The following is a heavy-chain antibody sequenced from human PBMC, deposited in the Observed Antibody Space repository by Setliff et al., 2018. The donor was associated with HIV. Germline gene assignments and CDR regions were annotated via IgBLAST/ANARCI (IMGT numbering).Heavy chain of an antibody. Sequence: GGSLRLSCAAPGLTFSRHWMHWVRQAPGKGLVWVSRVNNDGSSTTYADSVRGRFAISRDNTKNTVYLQMNSLRAEDTAVYYCATDGAWGQGTLVTVSS. CDR2: VNNDGSST. D-gene: IGHD3-16*01. CDR3: ATDGA. CDR1: GLTFSRHW. V-gene: IGHV3-74*01. J-gene: IGHJ5*02.